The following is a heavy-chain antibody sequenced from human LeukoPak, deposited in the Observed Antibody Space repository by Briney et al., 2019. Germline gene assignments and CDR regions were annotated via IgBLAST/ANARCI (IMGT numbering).Heavy chain of an antibody. V-gene: IGHV3-30*01. Sequence: GGSLRLSCAASGFTFSSYAMHWVRQAPGKGLEWVAVISYDGSNKYYADSVKGRFTISRDNSKNTLYLQMNSLRAEDTAVYYSARALSCSSTSCYTGVDYWGQGTLVNVSS. D-gene: IGHD2-2*02. CDR3: ARALSCSSTSCYTGVDY. CDR2: ISYDGSNK. CDR1: GFTFSSYA. J-gene: IGHJ4*02.